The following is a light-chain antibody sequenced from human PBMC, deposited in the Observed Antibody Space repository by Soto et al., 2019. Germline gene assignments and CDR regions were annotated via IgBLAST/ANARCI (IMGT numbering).Light chain of an antibody. V-gene: IGLV1-40*01. J-gene: IGLJ1*01. CDR3: QSYDTSLSGSRV. CDR2: SNS. Sequence: QSVLTQPPSVSGAPGQRVTFSCTGSSSNIGAGFDVHWYQQLPGTAPKLLIYSNSNRPSGVPDRFSGSKSGTSASLAISGLQAEDEADYYCQSYDTSLSGSRVFGTGTKVTVL. CDR1: SSNIGAGFD.